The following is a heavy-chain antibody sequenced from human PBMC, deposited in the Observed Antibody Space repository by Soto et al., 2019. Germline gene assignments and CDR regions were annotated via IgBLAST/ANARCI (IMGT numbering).Heavy chain of an antibody. Sequence: EVQLLESGGGLVQPGGSLRLSCAASGFTFSSYAMSWVRQAPGKGLEGVSAISGSGGSTYSADSVKGRFTISRDNSKNTLYLQMNSLRAEDTAVYYCAKKDDRNYYHYGMDVWGQGTTVTVSS. CDR2: ISGSGGST. V-gene: IGHV3-23*01. CDR3: AKKDDRNYYHYGMDV. CDR1: GFTFSSYA. J-gene: IGHJ6*02.